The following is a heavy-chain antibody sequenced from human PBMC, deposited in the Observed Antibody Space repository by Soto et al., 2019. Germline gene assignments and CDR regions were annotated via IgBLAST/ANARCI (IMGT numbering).Heavy chain of an antibody. CDR2: IYYSGST. D-gene: IGHD3-10*01. CDR3: ARVRGVTYFDY. CDR1: GGSISSGDYY. J-gene: IGHJ4*02. V-gene: IGHV4-30-4*01. Sequence: SETLSLTCTVSGGSISSGDYYWSWIRQPPGKGLEWIGYIYYSGSTYYNPSLKSRVTISVDTSKNQFSLKLSSVTAADTAVYYCARVRGVTYFDYWGQGTLVTVSS.